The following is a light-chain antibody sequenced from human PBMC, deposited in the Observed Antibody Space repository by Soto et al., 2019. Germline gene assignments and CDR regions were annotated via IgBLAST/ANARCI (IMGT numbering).Light chain of an antibody. Sequence: EIVMTQSPATLSMSPGERATLSCRASQSVGSYLDWYQQKPGQAPGLLIYDASNRATGIPARFSGSGSGTEFTLTISSLQPDDFATYYCQHYNSYSEAFGQGTKVDIK. V-gene: IGKV3D-15*01. J-gene: IGKJ1*01. CDR3: QHYNSYSEA. CDR2: DAS. CDR1: QSVGSY.